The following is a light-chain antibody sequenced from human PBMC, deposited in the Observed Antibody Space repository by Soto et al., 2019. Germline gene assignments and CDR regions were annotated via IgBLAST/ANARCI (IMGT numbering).Light chain of an antibody. Sequence: EIVMTQSPATLSVSPGERATLSCRASQSVSSNLAWYQQKPGQAPRLLIYGASTRATGIPARFSGSGSGTEFTLTISSLQSEDFAVYYCQQYNNCPQTFGKGTKVEI. CDR3: QQYNNCPQT. CDR2: GAS. V-gene: IGKV3-15*01. J-gene: IGKJ1*01. CDR1: QSVSSN.